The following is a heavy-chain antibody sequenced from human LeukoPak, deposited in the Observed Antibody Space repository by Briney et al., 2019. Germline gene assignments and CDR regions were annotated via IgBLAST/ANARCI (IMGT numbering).Heavy chain of an antibody. Sequence: GRSLRLSCAASGFTFDDYAMHWVRQAPGKGLEWVSGISWNSGSIGYADSVKGRFTISRDNAKNSPYLQMNSLRAEDTALYYCAKEKRYCSGGSCYRPLDYWGQGTLVTVSS. V-gene: IGHV3-9*01. CDR2: ISWNSGSI. CDR3: AKEKRYCSGGSCYRPLDY. J-gene: IGHJ4*02. CDR1: GFTFDDYA. D-gene: IGHD2-15*01.